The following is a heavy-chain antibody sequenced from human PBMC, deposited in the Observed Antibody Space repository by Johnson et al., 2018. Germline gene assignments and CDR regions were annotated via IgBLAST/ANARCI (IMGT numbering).Heavy chain of an antibody. Sequence: QVQLVQSGGGVVQXGRSLRLXCAASGFTFSSYAMHWVRQAPGKGLEWVAVISYDGSNKYYADSVKDRFTISRDNSKNTLYLQMNSLRAEDTAVYYCARETRGNSWAYYMDVWGKGTTVTVSS. J-gene: IGHJ6*03. CDR2: ISYDGSNK. CDR3: ARETRGNSWAYYMDV. D-gene: IGHD4-23*01. CDR1: GFTFSSYA. V-gene: IGHV3-30-3*01.